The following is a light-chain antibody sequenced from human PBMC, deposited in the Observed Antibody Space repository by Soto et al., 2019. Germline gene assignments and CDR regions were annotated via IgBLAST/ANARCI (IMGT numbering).Light chain of an antibody. V-gene: IGKV1-5*01. CDR3: QKYNSAPYPT. Sequence: DIQMTQSPSTLSASVGDRVTITCRASQSISSWLAWYQQKPGKAPKLLIYDASSLESGVPSRFSGSGSGTEFTLTISSLQPDDFATYYCQKYNSAPYPTFGPGTKVDIK. CDR1: QSISSW. CDR2: DAS. J-gene: IGKJ3*01.